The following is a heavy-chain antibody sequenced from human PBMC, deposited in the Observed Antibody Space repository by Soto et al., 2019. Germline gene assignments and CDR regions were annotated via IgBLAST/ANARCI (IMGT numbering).Heavy chain of an antibody. D-gene: IGHD3-22*01. V-gene: IGHV3-7*03. CDR1: GFTFSSYW. Sequence: VGSLRLSCAASGFTFSSYWMSWVRQAPGKGLEWVANIKQDGSEKYYVDSVKGRFTISRDNAKNSLYLQMNSLRAEDTAVYYCARNYYDSTGWFDPWGQGTLVTVSS. J-gene: IGHJ5*02. CDR3: ARNYYDSTGWFDP. CDR2: IKQDGSEK.